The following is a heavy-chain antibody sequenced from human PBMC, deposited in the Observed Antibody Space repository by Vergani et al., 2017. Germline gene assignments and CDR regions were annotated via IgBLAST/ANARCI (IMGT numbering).Heavy chain of an antibody. CDR2: ISSSSSYT. CDR3: AKGSTYYYDSSGPNYFDY. Sequence: QVQLVESGGGLVKPGGSLRLSCAASGFTFSDYYMSWIRQAPGKGLEWVSYISSSSSYTNYADSVKGRFTISRDNAKNTLYLQMNSLRAEDTAVYYCAKGSTYYYDSSGPNYFDYWGQGTLVTVSS. D-gene: IGHD3-22*01. CDR1: GFTFSDYY. V-gene: IGHV3-11*05. J-gene: IGHJ4*02.